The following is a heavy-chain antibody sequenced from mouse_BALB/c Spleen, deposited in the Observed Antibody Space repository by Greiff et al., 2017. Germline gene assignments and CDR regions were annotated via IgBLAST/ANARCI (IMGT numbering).Heavy chain of an antibody. D-gene: IGHD1-2*01. CDR1: GFTFSDYY. Sequence: EVKLVESGGGLVKPGGSLKLSCAASGFTFSDYYMYWVRQTPEKRLEWVATISDGGSYTYYPDSVKGRFTISRDNAKNNLYLQMSSLKSEDTAMYYCARAFITTATFAYWGQGTLVTVSA. J-gene: IGHJ3*01. CDR3: ARAFITTATFAY. V-gene: IGHV5-4*02. CDR2: ISDGGSYT.